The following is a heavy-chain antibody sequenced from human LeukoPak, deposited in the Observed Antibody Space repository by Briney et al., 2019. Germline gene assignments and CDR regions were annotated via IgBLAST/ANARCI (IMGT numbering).Heavy chain of an antibody. CDR1: GFTFSSYE. CDR3: AKGSGTYQGPFDS. J-gene: IGHJ4*02. V-gene: IGHV3-9*01. CDR2: ISWNGDDI. Sequence: GGSLRLSCAASGFTFSSYEIHWVRQAPGKGLQWVSSISWNGDDIGYADSVKGRFTISRDNAKNFLYLQMNSLRTEDKALYYCAKGSGTYQGPFDSWGQGTLVTVSS. D-gene: IGHD1-26*01.